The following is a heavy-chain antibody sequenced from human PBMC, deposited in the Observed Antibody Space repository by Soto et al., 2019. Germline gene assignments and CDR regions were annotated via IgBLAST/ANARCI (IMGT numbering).Heavy chain of an antibody. V-gene: IGHV3-23*01. CDR3: AKDSYSGGWYGFHYYYYMDV. D-gene: IGHD6-19*01. J-gene: IGHJ6*03. Sequence: PGGSLRLSCAASGFTFSSYAMSWVRQAPGKGLEWVSAISGSGGSTYYADSVKGRFTISRDNSKNTLYLQMNSLRAEDTAVYYCAKDSYSGGWYGFHYYYYMDVWGKGTTVTVSS. CDR2: ISGSGGST. CDR1: GFTFSSYA.